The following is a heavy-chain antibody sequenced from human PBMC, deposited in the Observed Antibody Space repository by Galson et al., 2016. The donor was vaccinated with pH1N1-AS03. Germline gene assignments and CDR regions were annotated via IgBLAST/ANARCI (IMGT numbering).Heavy chain of an antibody. Sequence: PALVKPTQTLTLTCTFSGFSLTTDKMCVTWIRQPPGKALEWLARIDWDDDEYYSRSLRTRLTISTDTSKNQVVLTMTNMDPADTGTYFFQRSPGDYFSSLGMDVWGQGTTVTVS. D-gene: IGHD5-12*01. CDR2: IDWDDDE. CDR1: GFSLTTDKMC. J-gene: IGHJ6*02. V-gene: IGHV2-70*11. CDR3: QRSPGDYFSSLGMDV.